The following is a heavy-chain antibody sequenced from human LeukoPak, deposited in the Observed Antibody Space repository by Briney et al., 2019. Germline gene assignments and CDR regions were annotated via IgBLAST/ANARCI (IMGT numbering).Heavy chain of an antibody. CDR3: ARAVHTDFDY. V-gene: IGHV3-21*01. Sequence: GGSLRLSCAASGFTFSTYSMNWVRQAPGKGLEWVSSITGSSSYIYYADSVKGRFTISRDNAKNSLYLQMNSLRAEDTAVYYCARAVHTDFDYWGQGTLVTVSS. CDR2: ITGSSSYI. J-gene: IGHJ4*02. CDR1: GFTFSTYS. D-gene: IGHD2-21*01.